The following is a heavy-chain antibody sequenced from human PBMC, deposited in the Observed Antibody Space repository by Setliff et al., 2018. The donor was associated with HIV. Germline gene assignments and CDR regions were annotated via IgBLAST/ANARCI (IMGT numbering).Heavy chain of an antibody. D-gene: IGHD2-8*02. J-gene: IGHJ4*02. CDR1: GYRFNTYG. Sequence: ASVKVSCKASGYRFNTYGISWVRQAPGQGLEWMGWISPYNGDTRFAQSLQGRVTLTTDTSTNTAYMEMRTLRSDDTAVYYCVREFSWSAFYFDSWGQGTLVTVSS. CDR3: VREFSWSAFYFDS. V-gene: IGHV1-18*01. CDR2: ISPYNGDT.